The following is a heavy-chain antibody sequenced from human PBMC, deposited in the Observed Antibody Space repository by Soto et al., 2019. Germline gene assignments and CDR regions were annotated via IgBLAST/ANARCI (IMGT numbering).Heavy chain of an antibody. Sequence: SETLSLTCAVYGGSFSGYYWSWIRQPPGKGLEWIGEINHSGSTNYNPSLKSRVTISVDTSKNQFSLKLSSVTAADTAVYYCARRLLRYFVWPNHQGYFHYWGTGLLVTVSS. CDR1: GGSFSGYY. CDR3: ARRLLRYFVWPNHQGYFHY. J-gene: IGHJ4*02. D-gene: IGHD3-9*01. V-gene: IGHV4-34*01. CDR2: INHSGST.